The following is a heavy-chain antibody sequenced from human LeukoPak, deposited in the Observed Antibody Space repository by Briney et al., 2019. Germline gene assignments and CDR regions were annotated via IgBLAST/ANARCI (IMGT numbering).Heavy chain of an antibody. CDR3: ARDAQWLVPEGYYYYMDV. Sequence: GGSLRLSCAGSGYTFSRYNMNWVRQAPGKGLERVSSISSSSSYIYYADSVKGRFTISRDNAQNSLFLQMNSLRAEDTAVYYCARDAQWLVPEGYYYYMDVWGKGTTVTVSS. CDR1: GYTFSRYN. D-gene: IGHD6-19*01. J-gene: IGHJ6*03. V-gene: IGHV3-21*01. CDR2: ISSSSSYI.